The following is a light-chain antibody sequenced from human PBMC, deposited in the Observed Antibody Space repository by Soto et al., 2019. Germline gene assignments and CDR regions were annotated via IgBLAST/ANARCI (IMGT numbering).Light chain of an antibody. Sequence: IQMTQSPSSLSASVGDRVTITCRASQSISSYLNWYQQKPGKAPKLLIYAASSLQSGVPSRFSGSGSGTDFTLTISSLQPEDFANYYCQQSYSTLGYTFGQGTKLKIK. V-gene: IGKV1-39*01. CDR1: QSISSY. CDR3: QQSYSTLGYT. J-gene: IGKJ2*01. CDR2: AAS.